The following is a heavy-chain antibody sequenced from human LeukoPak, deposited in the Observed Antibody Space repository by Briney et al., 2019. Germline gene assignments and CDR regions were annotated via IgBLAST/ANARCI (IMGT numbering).Heavy chain of an antibody. J-gene: IGHJ6*03. Sequence: GGSLRLSCAASGFTFDDYGMSWVRQAPGKGLEWVSGINWNGGSTGYADSVKGRFTISRDNAKNSLYLQMNSLRAEDTALYHCARDIWSGYYGMDVWGKGTTVTVSS. CDR2: INWNGGST. CDR1: GFTFDDYG. D-gene: IGHD3-3*01. V-gene: IGHV3-20*01. CDR3: ARDIWSGYYGMDV.